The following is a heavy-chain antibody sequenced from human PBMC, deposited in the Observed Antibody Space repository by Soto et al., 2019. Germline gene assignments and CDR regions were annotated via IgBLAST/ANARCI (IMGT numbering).Heavy chain of an antibody. D-gene: IGHD2-21*02. J-gene: IGHJ4*02. Sequence: ASVKVSCKASGYTFTTYAMHWVRQAPGQRLEWMGWISAYNGNTNYAQKLQGRVTMTTDTSTSTAYMELRSLRSDDTAVYYCARMTVDGPGGFDYWGQGTLVTVSS. CDR3: ARMTVDGPGGFDY. V-gene: IGHV1-18*01. CDR1: GYTFTTYA. CDR2: ISAYNGNT.